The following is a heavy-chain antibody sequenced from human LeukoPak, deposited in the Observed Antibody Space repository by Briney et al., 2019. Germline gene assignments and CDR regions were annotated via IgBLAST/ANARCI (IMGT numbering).Heavy chain of an antibody. D-gene: IGHD3-22*01. CDR3: ARGPAYYYDSSGYSKYYFDY. CDR2: INHTGSA. J-gene: IGHJ4*02. CDR1: GGSFTNHY. V-gene: IGHV4-34*01. Sequence: SETMSLTCAVDGGSFTNHYWTWVRQPPGKGVEGIGEINHTGSATYNPSLKSRVTISVDTSKNQFSLKLSSVTAADTAVYYCARGPAYYYDSSGYSKYYFDYWGQGTLVTVSS.